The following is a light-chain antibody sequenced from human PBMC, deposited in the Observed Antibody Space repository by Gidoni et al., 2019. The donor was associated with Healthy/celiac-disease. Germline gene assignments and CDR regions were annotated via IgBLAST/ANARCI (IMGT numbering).Light chain of an antibody. CDR3: QQYGSSPYT. CDR2: GAS. V-gene: IGKV3-20*01. J-gene: IGKJ2*01. Sequence: ELVLTQSPGTLSLSPGERATLSCRPSQSVSSSSLAWYQQKPGQAPRLLIYGASSRATGIPDRFSGSGSGTDFTLTISRLEPEDFAVYYCQQYGSSPYTFGQGTKLEIK. CDR1: QSVSSSS.